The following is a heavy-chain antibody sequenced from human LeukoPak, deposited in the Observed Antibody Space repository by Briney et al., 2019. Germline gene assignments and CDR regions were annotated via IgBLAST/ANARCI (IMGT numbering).Heavy chain of an antibody. D-gene: IGHD3-10*02. CDR1: GYSISSGDY. CDR3: ARMLGGFDP. CDR2: INHSGST. V-gene: IGHV4-38-2*02. J-gene: IGHJ5*02. Sequence: PSETLSLTCTVSGYSISSGDYWSWIRQSPGKGLEWIGEINHSGSTNYNPSLKSRVTISVDTSKNQFSLKLSSVTAADTAVYYCARMLGGFDPWGQGTLVTVSS.